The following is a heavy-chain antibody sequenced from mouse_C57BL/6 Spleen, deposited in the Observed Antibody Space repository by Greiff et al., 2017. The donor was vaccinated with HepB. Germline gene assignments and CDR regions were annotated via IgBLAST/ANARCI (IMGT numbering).Heavy chain of an antibody. CDR3: ARGVYDGYPLAY. Sequence: EIQLQQSGPELVKPGASVKISCKASGYTFTDYYMNWVKQSHGKSLEWIGDINPNNGGTSYNQKFKGKATLTVDKSSSTAYMELRSLTSEDSAVYYCARGVYDGYPLAYWGQGTTLTVSS. J-gene: IGHJ2*01. CDR1: GYTFTDYY. CDR2: INPNNGGT. D-gene: IGHD2-3*01. V-gene: IGHV1-26*01.